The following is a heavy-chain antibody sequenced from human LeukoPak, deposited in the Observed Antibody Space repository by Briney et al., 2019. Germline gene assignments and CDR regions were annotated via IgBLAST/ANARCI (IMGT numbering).Heavy chain of an antibody. J-gene: IGHJ6*03. CDR1: GYTFTSYG. Sequence: GASVKVSCKASGYTFTSYGISWVRQAPGQGLEWMGWISAYNGNTNYAQKLQGRVTMTTDTSTSTAYMELRSLRSDDTAVYYCARNGRSSSWYYYYYYMDVWGKGTTVTVSS. D-gene: IGHD6-13*01. CDR2: ISAYNGNT. CDR3: ARNGRSSSWYYYYYYMDV. V-gene: IGHV1-18*01.